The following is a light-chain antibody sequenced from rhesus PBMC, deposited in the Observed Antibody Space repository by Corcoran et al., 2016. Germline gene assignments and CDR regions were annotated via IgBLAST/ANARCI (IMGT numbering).Light chain of an antibody. V-gene: IGKV1-28*03. CDR2: DAS. CDR1: QDISSY. CDR3: LHHNNYPWT. Sequence: DIQMTQSPSSLSASVGDTVTITCRASQDISSYLNWFQQKPGKAPNLLIYDASRLQSGFPSRFSGSGSGTDFTFTISSLQPEDFATYFCLHHNNYPWTFGQGTKVEIK. J-gene: IGKJ1*01.